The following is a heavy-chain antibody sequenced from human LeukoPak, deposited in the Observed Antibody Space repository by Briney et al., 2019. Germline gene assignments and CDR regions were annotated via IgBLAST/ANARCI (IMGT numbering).Heavy chain of an antibody. J-gene: IGHJ4*02. CDR2: IYYSGST. V-gene: IGHV4-39*07. D-gene: IGHD5-24*01. Sequence: SETLSLTCTVSGGSISSSSYYWGWIRQPPGKGLEWIGSIYYSGSTYYNPSLKSRVTISVDTSKNQFSLKLSSVTAADTAVYYCARRRRWLQHIDYWGQGTLVTVSS. CDR1: GGSISSSSYY. CDR3: ARRRRWLQHIDY.